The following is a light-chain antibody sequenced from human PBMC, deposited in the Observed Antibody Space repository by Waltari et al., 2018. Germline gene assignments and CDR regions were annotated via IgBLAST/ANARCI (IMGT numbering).Light chain of an antibody. CDR2: LNSDGSH. J-gene: IGLJ3*02. Sequence: QLVLTQSPSASASLGASVKLTCTLSSGHSSYAIAWPQQQPEKGPRYLMKLNSDGSHSKGDGIPDRFSGSSSGAERYLTISSLQSEDEADYYCQTWGTGIPVNWVFGGGTKLTVL. CDR1: SGHSSYA. V-gene: IGLV4-69*01. CDR3: QTWGTGIPVNWV.